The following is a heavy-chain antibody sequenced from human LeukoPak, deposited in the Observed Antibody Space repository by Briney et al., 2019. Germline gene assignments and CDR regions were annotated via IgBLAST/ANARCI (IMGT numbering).Heavy chain of an antibody. V-gene: IGHV1-18*01. CDR1: GYTFTSYG. D-gene: IGHD1-26*01. J-gene: IGHJ4*02. CDR3: ARDLLGWELLPLDY. Sequence: GASVKVSCKASGYTFTSYGISWVRQAPEQGLEWMGWISAYNGNTNYAQKLQGRVTMTTDTSTSTAYMELRSLRSDDTAVYYCARDLLGWELLPLDYWGQGTLVTVSS. CDR2: ISAYNGNT.